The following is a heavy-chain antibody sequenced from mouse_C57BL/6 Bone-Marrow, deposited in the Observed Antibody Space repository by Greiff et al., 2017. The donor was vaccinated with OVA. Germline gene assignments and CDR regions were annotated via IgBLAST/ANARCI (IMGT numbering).Heavy chain of an antibody. V-gene: IGHV5-6*01. CDR1: GFTFSSYG. CDR2: ISSGGSYT. CDR3: ERQISTWNFDY. J-gene: IGHJ2*01. D-gene: IGHD1-1*01. Sequence: EVQLVESGGDLVKPGGSLKLSCAASGFTFSSYGMSWVRQTPDKRLEWVATISSGGSYTYYPDSVKGRFTISRDNAKNTLYLQMSSLKSEDTAMYYCERQISTWNFDYWGQGTTLTVSA.